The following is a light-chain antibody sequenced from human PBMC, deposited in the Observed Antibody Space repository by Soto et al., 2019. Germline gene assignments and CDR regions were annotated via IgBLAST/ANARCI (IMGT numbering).Light chain of an antibody. Sequence: SYELTQPPSVSVAPGKTARITCGGNNIGSKSVHWYQQKPGQAPVLVIYYDSDRPSGIPERFSGSNSGNTATLTISRVEAGDEADYYCQVWDSSSDRVLFGGGTKLTVL. CDR3: QVWDSSSDRVL. CDR1: NIGSKS. V-gene: IGLV3-21*04. CDR2: YDS. J-gene: IGLJ3*02.